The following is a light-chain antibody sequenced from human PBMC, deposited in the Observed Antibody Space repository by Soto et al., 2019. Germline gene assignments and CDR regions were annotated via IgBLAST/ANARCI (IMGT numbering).Light chain of an antibody. V-gene: IGKV3-20*01. Sequence: EIVLTQSPGTLSLSPGERATLSCRASQSVRSSYLAWYQHKPGQAPRLLIYGASSRATGIPDRFSGSGSGTDFTLTISRREPEDFAVYYCQQYGSSPHTFGQGTKREIK. CDR1: QSVRSSY. CDR3: QQYGSSPHT. CDR2: GAS. J-gene: IGKJ2*01.